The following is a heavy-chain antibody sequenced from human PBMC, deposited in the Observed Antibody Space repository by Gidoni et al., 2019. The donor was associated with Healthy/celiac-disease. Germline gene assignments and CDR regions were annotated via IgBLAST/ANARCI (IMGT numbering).Heavy chain of an antibody. CDR3: AKDNTYSSGWDFDY. CDR1: GFTFRSYG. J-gene: IGHJ4*02. Sequence: QVQLVESGGGVVQPGRSLRLSCAASGFTFRSYGMHWVRQAPGKGLEWVAVISYDGSNKYYADSVKGRFTISIDNSKNTLYLQMNSLRAEDTAVYYCAKDNTYSSGWDFDYCGQGTLVTVSS. D-gene: IGHD6-19*01. V-gene: IGHV3-30*18. CDR2: ISYDGSNK.